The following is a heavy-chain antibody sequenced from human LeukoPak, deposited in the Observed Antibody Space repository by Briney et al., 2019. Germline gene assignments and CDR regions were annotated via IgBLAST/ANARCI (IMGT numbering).Heavy chain of an antibody. J-gene: IGHJ6*03. CDR3: ARDASNIDFAPYFYYMDV. D-gene: IGHD3-3*01. CDR2: IGRSSQYI. CDR1: GFTLSLYS. V-gene: IGHV3-21*01. Sequence: GGYLRLSCTASGFTLSLYSMHWVRQAPGKGLEWVSSIGRSSQYIYYGDSVRGRFTISRDNAKNSLYLDMNSPRAEDTAVYYCARDASNIDFAPYFYYMDVWGKGTTVTVSS.